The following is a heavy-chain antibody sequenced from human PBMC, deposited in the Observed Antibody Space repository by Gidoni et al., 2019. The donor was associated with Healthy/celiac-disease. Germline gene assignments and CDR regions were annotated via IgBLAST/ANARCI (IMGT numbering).Heavy chain of an antibody. CDR2: ISSSSSYI. Sequence: EVQLVESGGGLVKPGGSLRLSCAASGFTFSSYSMNWVRQAPGKGLEWVSSISSSSSYIYYADSVKGRFTISRDNAKNSLYLQMNSLRAEDTAVYYCARVAAVCSGGSCYPGAFDIWGQGTMVTVSS. V-gene: IGHV3-21*01. D-gene: IGHD2-15*01. CDR3: ARVAAVCSGGSCYPGAFDI. J-gene: IGHJ3*02. CDR1: GFTFSSYS.